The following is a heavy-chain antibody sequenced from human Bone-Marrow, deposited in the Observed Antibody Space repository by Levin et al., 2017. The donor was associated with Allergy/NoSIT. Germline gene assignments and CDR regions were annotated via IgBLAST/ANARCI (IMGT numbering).Heavy chain of an antibody. Sequence: GESLKISCAASGFTFSSYGMHWVRQAPGKGLEWVAVIWYDGSNKYYADSVKGRFTISRDNSKNTLYLQMNSLRAEDTAVYYCARGQGVIAAAGTDYYYYGMDVWGQGTTVTVSS. CDR2: IWYDGSNK. CDR3: ARGQGVIAAAGTDYYYYGMDV. J-gene: IGHJ6*02. V-gene: IGHV3-33*01. D-gene: IGHD6-13*01. CDR1: GFTFSSYG.